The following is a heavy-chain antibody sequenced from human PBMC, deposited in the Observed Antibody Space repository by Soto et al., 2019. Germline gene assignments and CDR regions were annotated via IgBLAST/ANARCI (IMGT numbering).Heavy chain of an antibody. CDR3: ARGENRSGYFVQSLDY. CDR1: GGTFSSYA. CDR2: IIPIFGTA. D-gene: IGHD3-22*01. V-gene: IGHV1-69*01. Sequence: QVQLVQSGAEVKKPGSSVKVSCKASGGTFSSYAISWVRQAPGQGLEWMGGIIPIFGTANYAQKFQGRVTITEDETTSKAYKEQSSMKTEDTTVYYCARGENRSGYFVQSLDYWGQGTLVTVSS. J-gene: IGHJ4*02.